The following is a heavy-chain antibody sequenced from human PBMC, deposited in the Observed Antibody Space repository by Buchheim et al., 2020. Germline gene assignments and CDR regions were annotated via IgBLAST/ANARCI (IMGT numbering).Heavy chain of an antibody. V-gene: IGHV4-34*01. J-gene: IGHJ1*01. Sequence: QVQLQQWGAGLLKPSETLSLTCAVYGGSFSGYYWSWIRQPPGKGLEWIGYIYYSGSTYYNPSLKSRVTISVDTSKNQFSLKLCSVTAADTSVYYCACYRYYCDSSGPGGYYQHWGQGTL. D-gene: IGHD3-22*01. CDR3: ACYRYYCDSSGPGGYYQH. CDR1: GGSFSGYY. CDR2: IYYSGST.